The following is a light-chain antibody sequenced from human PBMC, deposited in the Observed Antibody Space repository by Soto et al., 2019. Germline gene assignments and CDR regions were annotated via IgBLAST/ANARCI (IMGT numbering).Light chain of an antibody. CDR1: SSNIGAGYD. CDR3: QSYDSRLSVV. J-gene: IGLJ2*01. V-gene: IGLV1-40*01. Sequence: QSVLTQPPSVSGAPGQKVTISCTGSSSNIGAGYDVHWYQQLPGTAPKLLIYGNTNRPSGVPDRFSGSKSATSASLAITGVQAEDEADYYCQSYDSRLSVVFGGGTKVTVL. CDR2: GNT.